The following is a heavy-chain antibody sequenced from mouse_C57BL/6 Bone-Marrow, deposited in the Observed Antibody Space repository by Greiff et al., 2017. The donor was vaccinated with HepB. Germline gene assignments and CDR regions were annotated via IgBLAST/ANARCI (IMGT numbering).Heavy chain of an antibody. CDR1: GYTFTSYW. J-gene: IGHJ2*01. Sequence: QVQLQQPGAELVKPGASVKVSCEASGYTFTSYWMHWVKQRPGQGLEWIGRIHPSDSDTNYNQKFKGKATLTVDKSSSTAYMQLSSLTSEDSAVYYCALFITTVVATENFDYWGQGTTLTVSS. D-gene: IGHD1-1*01. CDR3: ALFITTVVATENFDY. CDR2: IHPSDSDT. V-gene: IGHV1-74*01.